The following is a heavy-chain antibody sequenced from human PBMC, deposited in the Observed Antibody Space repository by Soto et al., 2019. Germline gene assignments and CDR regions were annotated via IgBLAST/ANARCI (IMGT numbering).Heavy chain of an antibody. CDR3: SKFKYSTSVRYLQH. D-gene: IGHD6-6*01. CDR1: GYTFTSYY. J-gene: IGHJ1*01. CDR2: INPSGGST. V-gene: IGHV1-46*01. Sequence: ASVKVSCKXSGYTFTSYYMHWVRQAPGQGLEWMGIINPSGGSTSYAQKFQGRVTMTRDTSTSTAYLQWTSLKASDTAIYYCSKFKYSTSVRYLQHWGQGTPVTVSS.